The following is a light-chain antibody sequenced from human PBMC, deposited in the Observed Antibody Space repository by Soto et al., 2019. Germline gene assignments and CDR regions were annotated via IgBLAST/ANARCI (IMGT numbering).Light chain of an antibody. V-gene: IGKV4-1*01. J-gene: IGKJ5*01. CDR3: QQYYSRPIT. Sequence: DIVITQSPDSLAFSLGERATINCKSSQSVLYSSNNRNYLAWYQQKPGQPPKLLIYWASTRESGVPDRFSGSGSGTDFTLTIISLQAEDVAVYYCQQYYSRPITFGQGTRLEIK. CDR1: QSVLYSSNNRNY. CDR2: WAS.